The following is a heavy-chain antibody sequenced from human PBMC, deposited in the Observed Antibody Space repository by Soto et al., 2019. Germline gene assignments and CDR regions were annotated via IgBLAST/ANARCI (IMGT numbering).Heavy chain of an antibody. Sequence: PGGSLRLSCAASGFTFSSYAMSWVRQAPGKVLEWVSAISGSGGSTYYADSVKGRFTISRDNSKNTLYLQMNSLRAEDMAVYYCAKVGLDRIYCSGGSSEINYFDYWGQGTLVTVSS. D-gene: IGHD2-15*01. V-gene: IGHV3-23*01. CDR3: AKVGLDRIYCSGGSSEINYFDY. J-gene: IGHJ4*02. CDR1: GFTFSSYA. CDR2: ISGSGGST.